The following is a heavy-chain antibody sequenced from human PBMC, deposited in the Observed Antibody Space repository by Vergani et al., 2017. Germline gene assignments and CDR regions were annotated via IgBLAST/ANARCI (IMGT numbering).Heavy chain of an antibody. J-gene: IGHJ4*02. V-gene: IGHV4-34*01. D-gene: IGHD1-26*01. Sequence: QVQLQQWGAGLLKPSETLSLTCAVYGGSFSGYYWCWIRPPPGKGLEWIGEINHSGSTNYNPSLKSRVTISVDTSKNQFSLKLSSATAADTAVYYCARGRGKKVRELLPSGFDYWGQGTLVTVSS. CDR2: INHSGST. CDR3: ARGRGKKVRELLPSGFDY. CDR1: GGSFSGYY.